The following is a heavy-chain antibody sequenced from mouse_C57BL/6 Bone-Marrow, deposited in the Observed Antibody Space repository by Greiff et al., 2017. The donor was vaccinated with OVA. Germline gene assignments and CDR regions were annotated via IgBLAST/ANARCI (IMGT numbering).Heavy chain of an antibody. J-gene: IGHJ3*01. D-gene: IGHD3-3*01. CDR2: IYPGNSDT. CDR1: GYTFTSYW. Sequence: EVQLQQSGTVLARPGASVKMSCKTSGYTFTSYWMHWVKQRPGQGLEWIGAIYPGNSDTSYNQKFKGKAKLTAVTSASTAYMELSSLTNEDSAVYYCIARGRGAWFAYWGQGTLVTVSA. V-gene: IGHV1-5*01. CDR3: IARGRGAWFAY.